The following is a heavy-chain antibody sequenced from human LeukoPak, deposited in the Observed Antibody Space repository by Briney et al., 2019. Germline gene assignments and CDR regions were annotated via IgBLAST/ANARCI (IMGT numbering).Heavy chain of an antibody. CDR3: AREVRFLERRNYYFDY. CDR2: INHSGST. V-gene: IGHV4-34*01. D-gene: IGHD3-3*01. J-gene: IGHJ4*02. CDR1: GGSFSGYY. Sequence: SETLSLTCAVYGGSFSGYYWSWIRQPPGKGLEWIGEINHSGSTNHNPSLKSRVTISVDTSKNQFSLKLSSVTAADTAVYYCAREVRFLERRNYYFDYWGQGTLVTVSS.